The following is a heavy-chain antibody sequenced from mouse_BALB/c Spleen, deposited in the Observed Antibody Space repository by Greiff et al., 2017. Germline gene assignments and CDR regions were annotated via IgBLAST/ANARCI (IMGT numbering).Heavy chain of an antibody. CDR1: GYTFTSYW. Sequence: QVQLQQPGAELVKPGASVKLSCKASGYTFTSYWMHWVKQRPGQGLEWIGEIDPSDSYTNYNQKFKGKATLTVDKSSSTAYMQLSSLTSEDSAVYYCARCGAAYWGQGTLVTVSA. CDR3: ARCGAAY. V-gene: IGHV1-69*02. J-gene: IGHJ3*01. CDR2: IDPSDSYT.